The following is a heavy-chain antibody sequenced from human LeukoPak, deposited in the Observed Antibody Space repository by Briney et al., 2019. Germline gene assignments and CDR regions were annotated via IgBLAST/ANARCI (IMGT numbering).Heavy chain of an antibody. Sequence: VGSLRLSCAASGFTFSSFSMTWVRQAPGKGLEWISYIHSTSSPIYYADSVKGRFTVSRDNAKNSLYLQMNSLRAEDTAVYYCGRGGSTGSWFNYWGQGTLVTVSS. J-gene: IGHJ4*02. V-gene: IGHV3-48*01. CDR1: GFTFSSFS. CDR3: GRGGSTGSWFNY. CDR2: IHSTSSPI. D-gene: IGHD6-13*01.